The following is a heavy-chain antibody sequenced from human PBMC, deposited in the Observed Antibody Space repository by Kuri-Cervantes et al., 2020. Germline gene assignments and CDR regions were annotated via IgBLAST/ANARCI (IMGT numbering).Heavy chain of an antibody. D-gene: IGHD5-12*01. CDR2: ISNDGTNK. CDR1: GFTFNSYA. CDR3: ARGLGGYEGDALDI. Sequence: GESLKISCAASGFTFNSYAMHWVRQAPGKGLEWVAVISNDGTNKYYADYVKGRFTISRDNSKNTLYVHMNSLRADDTAVYYCARGLGGYEGDALDIWGQGTMVTVSS. J-gene: IGHJ3*02. V-gene: IGHV3-30*01.